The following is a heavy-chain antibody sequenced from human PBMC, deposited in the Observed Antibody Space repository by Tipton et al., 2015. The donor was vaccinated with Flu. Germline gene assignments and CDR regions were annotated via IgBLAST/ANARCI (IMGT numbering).Heavy chain of an antibody. CDR2: ISTSGNTI. CDR1: GFTLSSYE. V-gene: IGHV3-48*03. CDR3: ARENCRGGSCDYGMDV. D-gene: IGHD2-15*01. Sequence: SLRLSCAASGFTLSSYEMNWVRQAPGEGLEWVSFISTSGNTIHYADSVKGRFTVSRDIPKNSLYLHMNSLRAEDSAVYYCARENCRGGSCDYGMDVWGQGTTVTVSS. J-gene: IGHJ6*02.